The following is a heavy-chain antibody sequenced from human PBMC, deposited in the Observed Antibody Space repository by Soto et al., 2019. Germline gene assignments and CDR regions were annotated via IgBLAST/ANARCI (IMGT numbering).Heavy chain of an antibody. V-gene: IGHV4-39*01. J-gene: IGHJ6*02. D-gene: IGHD3-10*01. Sequence: PSETLSLTCTVSGGSISSSSYYWGWIRQPPGKGLEWIGSIYYSGSTYYNPSLKSRVTISVDTSKNQFSLKLSSVTAADTAVYYCARLHGSGPYYYYGMDVWGQGTTVTVSS. CDR1: GGSISSSSYY. CDR2: IYYSGST. CDR3: ARLHGSGPYYYYGMDV.